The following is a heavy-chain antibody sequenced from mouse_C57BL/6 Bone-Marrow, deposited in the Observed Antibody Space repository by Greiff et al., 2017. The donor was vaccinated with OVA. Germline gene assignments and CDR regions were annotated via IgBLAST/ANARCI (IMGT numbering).Heavy chain of an antibody. CDR1: GYTFTSYW. D-gene: IGHD2-4*01. V-gene: IGHV1-53*01. CDR2: IYPSNGGT. Sequence: LQQPGTELVKPGASVKLSCKASGYTFTSYWMHWVKQRPGQGLEWIGNIYPSNGGTTYNEKFKSKAPLPVDQSSSTAYMQLSSLTSEDYAIYLCARDYDYHCYFDVWGTGTTVTVTS. CDR3: ARDYDYHCYFDV. J-gene: IGHJ1*03.